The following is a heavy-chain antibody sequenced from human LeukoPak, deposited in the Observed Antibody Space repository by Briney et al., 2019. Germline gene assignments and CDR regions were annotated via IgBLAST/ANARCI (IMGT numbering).Heavy chain of an antibody. V-gene: IGHV3-7*03. CDR2: IKQDGSEK. D-gene: IGHD3-16*01. Sequence: PGGSLRLSCAASGFTFSRYWMSWVRQAPGKGPEWVANIKQDGSEKYYVDSVKGRFTISRDNSKNTLYLQMNSLRAEDTAVYYCAKDPDGLMNAFDIWGQGTMVTVSS. CDR3: AKDPDGLMNAFDI. J-gene: IGHJ3*02. CDR1: GFTFSRYW.